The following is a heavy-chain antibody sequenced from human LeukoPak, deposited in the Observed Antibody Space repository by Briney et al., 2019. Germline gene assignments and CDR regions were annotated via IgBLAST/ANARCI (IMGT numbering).Heavy chain of an antibody. CDR3: ARLREITFGGVIGIDY. D-gene: IGHD3-16*02. CDR1: GFTFSSYW. Sequence: SGGSLRLSCAASGFTFSSYWMHWVRQAPGKGLVWVSRINSDGSSTSYADSVKGRFTISRHNAKNTLYLQMNSLRAEDTAVYYCARLREITFGGVIGIDYWGQGTLVTVSS. V-gene: IGHV3-74*01. CDR2: INSDGSST. J-gene: IGHJ4*02.